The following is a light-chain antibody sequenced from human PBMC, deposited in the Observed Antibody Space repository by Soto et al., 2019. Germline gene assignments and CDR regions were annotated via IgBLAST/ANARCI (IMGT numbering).Light chain of an antibody. V-gene: IGKV1-9*01. CDR2: AAS. Sequence: DIQLTQSPSLPSASVGDIVTITCRASQGISSYLAWYQQKPGKAPKLLIYAASTLQSGVPSRFSGSGSGTEFTLTISSLQPEDFATYYCQQLNSFPITFGQGTRLEIK. CDR3: QQLNSFPIT. J-gene: IGKJ5*01. CDR1: QGISSY.